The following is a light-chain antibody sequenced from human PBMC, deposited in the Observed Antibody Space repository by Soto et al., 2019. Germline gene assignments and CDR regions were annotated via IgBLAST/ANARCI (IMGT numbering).Light chain of an antibody. V-gene: IGKV3-20*01. CDR1: QSVSNNY. Sequence: EIVLTQSPGTLSLSPGYRSTLACRASQSVSNNYVAWYQQKPGQAPRLLIYGASNRATGIPERFSGSGSGTDFTFTISSLEPEDFAVYYCQQYGTSPITFGQGTRLEIK. J-gene: IGKJ5*01. CDR3: QQYGTSPIT. CDR2: GAS.